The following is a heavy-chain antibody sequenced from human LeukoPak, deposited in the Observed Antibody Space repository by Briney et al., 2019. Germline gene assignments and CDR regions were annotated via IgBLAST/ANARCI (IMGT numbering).Heavy chain of an antibody. J-gene: IGHJ4*02. CDR2: IYYTGST. V-gene: IGHV4-59*08. Sequence: SETLSLTCTVSGGSISPYYWSWIRQPPGTGLEWIGYIYYTGSTMYNPSLKSRVTISLDTSKSQFSLQLTSVTAADTAVYFCARYNGGWSYYLDYWGRGTLVTVSS. CDR3: ARYNGGWSYYLDY. CDR1: GGSISPYY. D-gene: IGHD6-19*01.